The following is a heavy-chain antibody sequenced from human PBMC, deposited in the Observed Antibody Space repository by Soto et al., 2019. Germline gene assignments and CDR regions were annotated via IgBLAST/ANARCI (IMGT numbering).Heavy chain of an antibody. Sequence: RSLTCTVSGGSISSSSYYWGWIRQPPGKGLEWIGSIYYSGSTYYNPSLKSRVTISVDTSKNQFSLKLSSVTAADTAVYYCARPVSYDFWSGYYYWGQGTLVTVSS. V-gene: IGHV4-39*01. J-gene: IGHJ4*02. CDR2: IYYSGST. CDR1: GGSISSSSYY. D-gene: IGHD3-3*01. CDR3: ARPVSYDFWSGYYY.